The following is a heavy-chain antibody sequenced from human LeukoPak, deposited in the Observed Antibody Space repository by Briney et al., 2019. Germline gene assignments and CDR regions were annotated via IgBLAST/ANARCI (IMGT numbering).Heavy chain of an antibody. CDR2: INSDGSST. J-gene: IGHJ4*02. CDR3: ARGHYYGSGSYYNGAMGEDY. CDR1: GFTFSSYW. D-gene: IGHD3-10*01. Sequence: GGSLRLSRAASGFTFSSYWMHWVRQAPGKGLVWVSRINSDGSSTSYADSVKGRFTISRDNAKNTLYLQMNSLRAEDTAVYYCARGHYYGSGSYYNGAMGEDYWGQGTLVTVSS. V-gene: IGHV3-74*01.